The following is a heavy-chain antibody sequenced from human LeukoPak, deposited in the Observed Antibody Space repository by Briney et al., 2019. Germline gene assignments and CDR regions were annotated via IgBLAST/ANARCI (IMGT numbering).Heavy chain of an antibody. CDR2: IYYSGST. J-gene: IGHJ3*02. CDR3: ARGGEPRSRGDDAFDI. CDR1: GGSLSRGGYY. V-gene: IGHV4-30-4*08. D-gene: IGHD3-16*01. Sequence: SQTLSLTCTVSGGSLSRGGYYWSWIRQPSGKGLEWIGHIYYSGSTYYNPSLKSRVTMSVDTSKTQFSLKLSSVTAAETAVYYCARGGEPRSRGDDAFDIWGQGTMVTVSS.